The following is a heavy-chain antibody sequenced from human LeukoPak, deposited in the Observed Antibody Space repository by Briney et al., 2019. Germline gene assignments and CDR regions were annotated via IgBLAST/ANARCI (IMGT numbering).Heavy chain of an antibody. CDR1: GGSISSYH. V-gene: IGHV4-59*01. CDR2: IYYSGSS. Sequence: SETLSLTCNVSGGSISSYHWNWIRQPPGKGLEWIAYIYYSGSSNYNPSLKSRVTISVDTSKNQFSLKLSSVTAADTAVYYCARVPRSYYYCYYMDVWGKGTTVTVSS. J-gene: IGHJ6*03. CDR3: ARVPRSYYYCYYMDV.